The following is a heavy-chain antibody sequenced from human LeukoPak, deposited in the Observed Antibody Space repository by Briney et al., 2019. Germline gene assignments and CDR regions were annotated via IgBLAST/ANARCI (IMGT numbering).Heavy chain of an antibody. D-gene: IGHD2-21*01. CDR1: GYTFTRYY. Sequence: ASVKVSCKASGYTFTRYYMHWVRQAPGQGLEWMGIINPSGGSTSYAQKFQGRVTMTRDTSTSTVYVELSSLRSEDTAIYYCGSLVCGGAGFAEAFDIWGKGTRFTVSS. J-gene: IGHJ3*02. CDR3: GSLVCGGAGFAEAFDI. V-gene: IGHV1-46*01. CDR2: INPSGGST.